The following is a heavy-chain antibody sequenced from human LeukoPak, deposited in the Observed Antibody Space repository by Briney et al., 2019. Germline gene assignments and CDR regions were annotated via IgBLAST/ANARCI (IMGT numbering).Heavy chain of an antibody. CDR3: TRDVAGYFDY. V-gene: IGHV3-49*04. CDR2: IRSKAYGGTT. J-gene: IGHJ4*02. CDR1: GFTFGDYA. Sequence: PGGSLRLSCTASGFTFGDYAMSWVRQAPGKGLEWVGFIRSKAYGGTTEYAASVKGRFTTSRDDSKSIAYLQMNSLKTEDTAVYYCTRDVAGYFDYWGQGTLVTVSS. D-gene: IGHD6-19*01.